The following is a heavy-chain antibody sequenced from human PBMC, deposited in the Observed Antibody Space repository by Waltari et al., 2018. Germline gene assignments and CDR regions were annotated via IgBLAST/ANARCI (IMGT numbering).Heavy chain of an antibody. CDR2: IGITGSPI. Sequence: EVQLVESGGGLVQPGGSLRLSCAASGFTFSAYSMNWVRQAPGKGLEWVSPIGITGSPICYADSVRGRFTMSRDTPKNSLYLQLNSLRAEDTAVYYCATGGTQWNSFDYWGQGALVTVSS. J-gene: IGHJ4*02. CDR3: ATGGTQWNSFDY. V-gene: IGHV3-48*01. CDR1: GFTFSAYS. D-gene: IGHD6-19*01.